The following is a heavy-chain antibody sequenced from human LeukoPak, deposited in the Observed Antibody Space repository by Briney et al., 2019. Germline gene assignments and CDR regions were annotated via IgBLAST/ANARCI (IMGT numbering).Heavy chain of an antibody. CDR2: INWNGGST. CDR3: ARGGGSYLKGGGLIGY. J-gene: IGHJ4*02. CDR1: GFTFDDYG. Sequence: GGSLRLSCAASGFTFDDYGMSWVRQTPGKGPELVCGINWNGGSTGYADSVKGRFTISRDNAKNSLYLQMNSLRAEDTAVYYCARGGGSYLKGGGLIGYWGQGTLVTVSS. D-gene: IGHD1-26*01. V-gene: IGHV3-20*04.